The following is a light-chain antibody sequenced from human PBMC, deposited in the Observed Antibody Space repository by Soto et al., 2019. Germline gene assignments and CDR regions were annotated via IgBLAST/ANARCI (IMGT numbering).Light chain of an antibody. CDR2: RNS. CDR1: SSNIGAGYD. J-gene: IGLJ2*01. CDR3: QSYDSSLRGVV. V-gene: IGLV1-40*01. Sequence: QSVLTQSPSVSGAPGQRVTISCTGNSSNIGAGYDVHWYQQLPGTAPKVLIHRNSNRPSGVPDRFSGSKSGTSASLAITGLQAEDEAEYYCQSYDSSLRGVVFGGGTQLTVL.